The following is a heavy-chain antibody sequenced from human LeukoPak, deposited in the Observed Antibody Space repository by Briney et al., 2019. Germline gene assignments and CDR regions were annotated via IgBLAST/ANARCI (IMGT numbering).Heavy chain of an antibody. D-gene: IGHD3-22*01. CDR2: INPNSGGT. CDR3: ARGYYDSSGYYYVREYYFDY. CDR1: GYTFTGYY. V-gene: IGHV1-2*02. J-gene: IGHJ4*02. Sequence: GASVKVSCKASGYTFTGYYMRWVRQAPGQGLEWMGWINPNSGGTNYAQKFQGRVTMTRDTSISTAYMELSRLRSDDTAVYYCARGYYDSSGYYYVREYYFDYWGQGTLVTVSS.